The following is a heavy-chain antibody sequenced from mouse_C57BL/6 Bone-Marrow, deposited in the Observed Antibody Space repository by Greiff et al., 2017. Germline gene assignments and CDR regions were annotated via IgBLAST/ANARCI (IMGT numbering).Heavy chain of an antibody. V-gene: IGHV1-64*01. Sequence: VQLQQPGAELVKPGASVKLSCKASGYTFTSYWMHWVKQRPGQGLEWIGMIHPNSGSTNYNEKFKSKATLTVDKSSSTAYMQLSSLTSEDSAVXYCARGYYYGSSLYFDYWGQGTTLTVSS. CDR3: ARGYYYGSSLYFDY. J-gene: IGHJ2*01. D-gene: IGHD1-1*01. CDR1: GYTFTSYW. CDR2: IHPNSGST.